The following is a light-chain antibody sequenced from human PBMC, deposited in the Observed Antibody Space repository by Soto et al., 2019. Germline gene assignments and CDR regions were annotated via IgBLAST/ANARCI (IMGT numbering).Light chain of an antibody. J-gene: IGKJ1*01. CDR2: QAS. V-gene: IGKV1-5*03. CDR3: QHYYDFPWT. Sequence: DIQMTQSPSTLSASVGDRVTITCRASQSISHWLAWYQQKPGKAPTLPIFQASSLESGVPSRFSGSGSGTEFTLTISSLQPDDFATYYCQHYYDFPWTFGQGTTVEI. CDR1: QSISHW.